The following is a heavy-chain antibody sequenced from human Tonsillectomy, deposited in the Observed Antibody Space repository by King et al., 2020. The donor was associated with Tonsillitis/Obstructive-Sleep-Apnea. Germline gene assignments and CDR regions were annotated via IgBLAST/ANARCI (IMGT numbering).Heavy chain of an antibody. CDR1: GFTFSSYA. D-gene: IGHD2-2*01. V-gene: IGHV3-23*04. Sequence: VQLVESGGGLVQPGGSLRLSCAASGFTFSSYAMSWVRQAPGKGLEWVSAISGSGGSTYYADSVKGRFPISRDNSKNTLYLQMNSLRAGDTAVYYCAKDRGPKGIVVVPAPLVDYWGQGTLVTVSS. J-gene: IGHJ4*02. CDR3: AKDRGPKGIVVVPAPLVDY. CDR2: ISGSGGST.